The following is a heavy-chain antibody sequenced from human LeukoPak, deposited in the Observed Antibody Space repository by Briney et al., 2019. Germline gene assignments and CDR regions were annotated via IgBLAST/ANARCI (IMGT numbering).Heavy chain of an antibody. CDR3: ARDLGGYSYTYYYYYMDV. CDR1: GGSISSSGYY. CDR2: IYYSGST. V-gene: IGHV4-39*07. J-gene: IGHJ6*03. D-gene: IGHD5-18*01. Sequence: SETLSLTCTVSGGSISSSGYYWGWIRQPPGKGLEWIASIYYSGSTYYNPSPKGRVTISVDTSKNQLSLKLSSVTAADTAVYYCARDLGGYSYTYYYYYMDVWGKGTTVTVSS.